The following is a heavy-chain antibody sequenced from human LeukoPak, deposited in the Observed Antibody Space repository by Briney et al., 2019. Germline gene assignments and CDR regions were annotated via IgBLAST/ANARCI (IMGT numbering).Heavy chain of an antibody. CDR3: ARELIAAAGLRFWNYYYGMDV. Sequence: SVKVSCKASGGTFSSYAISWVRQAPGQGLEWMGGIIPIFGTANYAQKFQGRVTITADESTSTAYMEVSSLRSEDTAVYYCARELIAAAGLRFWNYYYGMDVWGQGTTVTVSS. V-gene: IGHV1-69*13. CDR1: GGTFSSYA. D-gene: IGHD6-13*01. J-gene: IGHJ6*02. CDR2: IIPIFGTA.